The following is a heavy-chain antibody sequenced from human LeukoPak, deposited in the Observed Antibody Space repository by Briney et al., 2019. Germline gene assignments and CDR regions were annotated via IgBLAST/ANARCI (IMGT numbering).Heavy chain of an antibody. CDR3: ARGPFLEWSESDY. CDR1: GYTLTELS. CDR2: FDPEDGET. D-gene: IGHD3-3*01. Sequence: ASVKVSCKVSGYTLTELSMHWVRQAPGKGLEWMGGFDPEDGETIYAQKLQGGVTMTTDTSTSTAYMELRSLRSDDTAVYYCARGPFLEWSESDYWGQGTLVTVSS. V-gene: IGHV1-24*01. J-gene: IGHJ4*02.